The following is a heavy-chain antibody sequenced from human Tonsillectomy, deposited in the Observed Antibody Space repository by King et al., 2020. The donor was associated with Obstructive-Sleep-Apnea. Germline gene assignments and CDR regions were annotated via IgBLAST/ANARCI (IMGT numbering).Heavy chain of an antibody. CDR3: ARYRTSYKINWFDP. CDR1: GGSIISSYYY. Sequence: LQLQESGPRLVKPSETLSLTCTVSGGSIISSYYYWGWIRQPPGKGLEWIGNIYYSGSTSYYPTLKSRVTISVDTSKNQFSLKMNSVTAADTAVYYCARYRTSYKINWFDPWGQGTLVTVSS. CDR2: IYYSGST. J-gene: IGHJ5*02. D-gene: IGHD6-6*01. V-gene: IGHV4-39*07.